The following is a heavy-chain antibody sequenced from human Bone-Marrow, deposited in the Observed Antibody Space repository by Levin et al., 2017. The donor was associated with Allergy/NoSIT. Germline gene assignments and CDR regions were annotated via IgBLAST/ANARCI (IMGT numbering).Heavy chain of an antibody. CDR3: ARLLAGTDDY. V-gene: IGHV1-18*01. CDR1: GYTFTSYG. J-gene: IGHJ4*02. D-gene: IGHD6-13*01. Sequence: GESLKISCKASGYTFTSYGISWVRQAPGQGLEWMGWISAYNGNTNYAQKLQGRVTMTTDTSTSTAYMELRSLRSDDTAVYYCARLLAGTDDYWGQGTLVTVSS. CDR2: ISAYNGNT.